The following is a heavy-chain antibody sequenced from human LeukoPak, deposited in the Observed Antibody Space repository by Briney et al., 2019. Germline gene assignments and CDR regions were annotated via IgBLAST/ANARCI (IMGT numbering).Heavy chain of an antibody. CDR2: INHSGTT. CDR1: GGSFSGYY. V-gene: IGHV4-34*01. Sequence: SETLSLTCAVYGGSFSGYYWSWIRQPPGKGLEWIGEINHSGTTKHNPSLKSRVTISVDTSKNQFSLRLSSVIAADTAVYYCARDTGYCNGGSCDLWFDQWGQGTLVTVSS. D-gene: IGHD2-15*01. J-gene: IGHJ5*02. CDR3: ARDTGYCNGGSCDLWFDQ.